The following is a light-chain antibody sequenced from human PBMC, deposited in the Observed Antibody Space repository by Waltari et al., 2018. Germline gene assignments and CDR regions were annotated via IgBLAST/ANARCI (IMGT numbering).Light chain of an antibody. J-gene: IGKJ1*01. Sequence: DIQLTQSPSFLSASVGDRVTITCRASQGISSYLAWYQQKPGKAPKPLIYAASTLQSGVPSRFSGSGCGTEFTLTISSLQPEDFATYYGQQLNSYPRTFGQGTKVEIK. V-gene: IGKV1-9*01. CDR3: QQLNSYPRT. CDR1: QGISSY. CDR2: AAS.